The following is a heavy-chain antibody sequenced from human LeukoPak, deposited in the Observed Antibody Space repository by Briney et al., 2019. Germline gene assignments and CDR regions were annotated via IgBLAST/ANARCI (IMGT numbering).Heavy chain of an antibody. J-gene: IGHJ3*02. CDR2: ISSSSSYI. Sequence: GGSLRLSCAASGFTFSSYSMNWVRQAPGKGLEWVSSISSSSSYIYYADSVKGRFTISRDNAKNSLYLQMNSLRAEDTAVYYCARDPSTSYDFWSGYSRGDAFDIWGQGTMVTVSS. D-gene: IGHD3-3*01. CDR1: GFTFSSYS. V-gene: IGHV3-21*01. CDR3: ARDPSTSYDFWSGYSRGDAFDI.